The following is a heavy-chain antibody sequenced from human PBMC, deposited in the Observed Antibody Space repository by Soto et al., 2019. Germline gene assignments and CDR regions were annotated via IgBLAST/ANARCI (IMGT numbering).Heavy chain of an antibody. J-gene: IGHJ6*02. D-gene: IGHD5-18*01. CDR1: GFTFSSYG. V-gene: IGHV3-30*18. CDR3: AKDQIQLWSGGWYYYYYGMDV. CDR2: ISYDGSNK. Sequence: QVQLVESGGGVVQPGRSLRLSCAASGFTFSSYGMHWVRQAPGKGLEWVAVISYDGSNKYYADSVKGRFTISRDNSKNTLYLQMNSLRAEGTAVYYCAKDQIQLWSGGWYYYYYGMDVWGQGTTVTVSS.